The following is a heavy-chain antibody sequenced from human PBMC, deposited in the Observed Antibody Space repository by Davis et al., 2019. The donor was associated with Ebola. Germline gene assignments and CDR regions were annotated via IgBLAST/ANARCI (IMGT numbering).Heavy chain of an antibody. V-gene: IGHV3-23*01. J-gene: IGHJ4*02. D-gene: IGHD5-18*01. CDR3: ARGWIQLSPFDY. CDR1: GFTFSSYA. CDR2: ISGSGGST. Sequence: GESLKISCAASGFTFSSYAMSWVRQAPGKGLEWVSAISGSGGSTYYADSVKGRFTISRDNSKNTLYLQMNSLRAEDTAVYYCARGWIQLSPFDYWGQGTLVTVSS.